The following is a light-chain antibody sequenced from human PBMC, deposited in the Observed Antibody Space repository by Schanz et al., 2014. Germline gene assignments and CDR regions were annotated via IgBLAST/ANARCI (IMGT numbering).Light chain of an antibody. CDR1: SSDVGGYNY. J-gene: IGLJ2*01. CDR2: DVT. Sequence: QSALTQPRSVSGSPGQSVTISCTGTSSDVGGYNYVSWYQQHPGKAPKLMIYDVTKRPSGVPDRFSGSKSGNTASLTISGLQAEDEADYYCCSYADRYTLVFGGGTKLTVL. CDR3: CSYADRYTLV. V-gene: IGLV2-11*01.